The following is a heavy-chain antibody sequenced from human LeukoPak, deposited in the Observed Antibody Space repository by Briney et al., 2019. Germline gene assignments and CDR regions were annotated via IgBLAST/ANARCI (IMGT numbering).Heavy chain of an antibody. CDR2: INHSGST. Sequence: PSETLSLTCAVYGGSFSGYYWSWIRQPPGKGLEWIGEINHSGSTNYNPSHKSRVTVSVDTSKNQFSLKLSSVTAADTAVYYCARGLTFRGGWYGAFDFWGQGTMVTVSS. CDR1: GGSFSGYY. D-gene: IGHD6-19*01. V-gene: IGHV4-34*01. J-gene: IGHJ3*01. CDR3: ARGLTFRGGWYGAFDF.